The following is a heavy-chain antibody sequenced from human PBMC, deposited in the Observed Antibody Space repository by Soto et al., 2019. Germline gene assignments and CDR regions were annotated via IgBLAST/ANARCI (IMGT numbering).Heavy chain of an antibody. D-gene: IGHD5-18*01. Sequence: SLRLSCAASGFTFSSYAMSWVRQAPGKGLEWVSGISGSGDSTYYADSVKGRFTISRDNSKNTLYLQMNSLRAEDTALYYCAMGYSFAPFDPWGQGTLVTVSS. V-gene: IGHV3-23*01. CDR3: AMGYSFAPFDP. J-gene: IGHJ5*02. CDR1: GFTFSSYA. CDR2: ISGSGDST.